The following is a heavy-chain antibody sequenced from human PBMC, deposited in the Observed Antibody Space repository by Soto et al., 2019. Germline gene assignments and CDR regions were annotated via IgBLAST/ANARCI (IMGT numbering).Heavy chain of an antibody. J-gene: IGHJ5*02. D-gene: IGHD4-17*01. CDR1: GGYLSGYY. CDR3: ARGVAGFGVTTTNWFDP. Sequence: PSETLSLTCAVYGGYLSGYYWSWIRQPTGKGLEWIGEINHSGSTNYNPSLKSRVTISVDTSKNQFSLKLSSVTAADTAVYSCARGVAGFGVTTTNWFDPWGQGTLVTVSS. CDR2: INHSGST. V-gene: IGHV4-34*01.